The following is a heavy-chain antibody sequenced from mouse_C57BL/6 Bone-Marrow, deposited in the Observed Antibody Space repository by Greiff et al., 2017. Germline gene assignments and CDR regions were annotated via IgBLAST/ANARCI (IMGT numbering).Heavy chain of an antibody. D-gene: IGHD4-1*01. CDR2: ISNLAYSI. J-gene: IGHJ4*01. CDR1: GFTFSDYG. Sequence: EVKLEESGGGLVKPGGSLKLSCAASGFTFSDYGMAWVRQAPRKGPEWVAFISNLAYSIYYADTVTGRFTISRENAKNTLYLEMSSLRSEDTAMYYCARRAGTNYAMDYWGQGTSVTVSS. CDR3: ARRAGTNYAMDY. V-gene: IGHV5-15*04.